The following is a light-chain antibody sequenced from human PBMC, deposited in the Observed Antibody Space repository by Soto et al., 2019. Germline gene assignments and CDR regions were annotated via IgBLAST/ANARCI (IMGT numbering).Light chain of an antibody. CDR1: QSVFSS. V-gene: IGKV3-15*01. CDR3: QQYHNWPA. J-gene: IGKJ1*01. CDR2: GAA. Sequence: ETVMTQSPATLSVSPGERATLSCRASQSVFSSLAWYQHKPGQAPRLLIYGAATRATGIPARFSGSGSGTEFTLTISSVQSDDIAVYYCQQYHNWPAFGQGTKVDIK.